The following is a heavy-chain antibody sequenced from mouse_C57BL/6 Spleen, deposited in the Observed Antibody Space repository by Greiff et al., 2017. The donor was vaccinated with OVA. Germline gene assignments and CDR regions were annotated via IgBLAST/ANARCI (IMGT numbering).Heavy chain of an antibody. CDR1: GYTFTSYW. CDR3: ARRDYYDY. D-gene: IGHD1-1*01. Sequence: KESCKASGYTFTSYWMQWVKQRPGQGLEWIGEIDPSASYTNYNQKFKGKATLTVDTSSSTAYMQLSSLTSEDSAVYYCARRDYYDYWGKGTTLTVAS. J-gene: IGHJ2*01. CDR2: IDPSASYT. V-gene: IGHV1-50*01.